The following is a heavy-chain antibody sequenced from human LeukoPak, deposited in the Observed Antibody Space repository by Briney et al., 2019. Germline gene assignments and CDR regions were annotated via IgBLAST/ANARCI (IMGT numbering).Heavy chain of an antibody. CDR2: ISSNGGST. J-gene: IGHJ4*02. V-gene: IGHV3-64*01. Sequence: GGSLRLSCAASGFTFSSYAMHWVRQAPGRGLEYVSAISSNGGSTYYANSVKGRFTISRDNSKNTLYLQMGSLRAEDMAVYYCARGAPSMSYYDFWSGYLVYWGQGTLVTVSS. D-gene: IGHD3-3*01. CDR3: ARGAPSMSYYDFWSGYLVY. CDR1: GFTFSSYA.